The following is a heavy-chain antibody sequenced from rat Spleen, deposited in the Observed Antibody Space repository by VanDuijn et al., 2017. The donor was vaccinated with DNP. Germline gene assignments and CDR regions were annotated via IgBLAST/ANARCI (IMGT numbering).Heavy chain of an antibody. J-gene: IGHJ1*01. CDR2: ITNSGGGA. Sequence: EVQLVESGGGLVQPGGSLKLSCTASGFTFNNYAMAWVRQAPAQGLEWVASITNSGGGAYYPDSVKGRFTISRDNGKNTLSLQMNSLRSEDTATYYCARGVYYYSETYWYFDFWGPGTMVTVSS. D-gene: IGHD1-1*01. CDR3: ARGVYYYSETYWYFDF. V-gene: IGHV5S13*01. CDR1: GFTFNNYA.